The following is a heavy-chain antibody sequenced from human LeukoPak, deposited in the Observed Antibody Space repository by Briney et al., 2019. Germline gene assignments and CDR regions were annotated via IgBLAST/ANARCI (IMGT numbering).Heavy chain of an antibody. CDR2: ISGSGGST. J-gene: IGHJ4*02. V-gene: IGHV3-23*01. Sequence: GGSLRLSCAASGFTFSSYAMSWVRQAPGKGLEWVSAISGSGGSTYYADSVKGRFTISRDNSNNTVYLQMNSLRAEDTAVYYCAKDQSRVGASDPFDYWGQGMQVGVSS. CDR3: AKDQSRVGASDPFDY. D-gene: IGHD1-26*01. CDR1: GFTFSSYA.